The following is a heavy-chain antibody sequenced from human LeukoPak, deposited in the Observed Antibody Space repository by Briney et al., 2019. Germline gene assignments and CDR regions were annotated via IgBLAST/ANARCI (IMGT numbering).Heavy chain of an antibody. J-gene: IGHJ5*02. D-gene: IGHD3-10*01. Sequence: SETLSLTCAVYGGSFSGYYGSWIRQPPGKGLEWIGEISDSASPNYNPSLKPRVTPSVDSPKTQLSLTLSSVTAADTAVYYCASIPPIVRGGAYNWFDPWGQGTLVTVSS. CDR2: ISDSASP. V-gene: IGHV4-34*01. CDR1: GGSFSGYY. CDR3: ASIPPIVRGGAYNWFDP.